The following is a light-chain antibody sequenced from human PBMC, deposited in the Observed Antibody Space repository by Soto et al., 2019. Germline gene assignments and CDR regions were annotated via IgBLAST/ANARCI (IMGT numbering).Light chain of an antibody. CDR2: TND. CDR3: ATWDDSPDVPV. J-gene: IGLJ2*01. V-gene: IGLV2-14*01. CDR1: SSDVGGYNY. Sequence: QSALTQPASVSGSPGQSITISCTGTSSDVGGYNYVSWYQQHPGTAPRLLIYTNDQRPSGVPDRFSGSKSGTSASLAISGLQSADEADYYCATWDDSPDVPVFGGGTKLTVL.